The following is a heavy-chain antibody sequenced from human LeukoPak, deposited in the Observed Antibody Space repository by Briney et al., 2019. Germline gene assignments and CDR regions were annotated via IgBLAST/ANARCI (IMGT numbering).Heavy chain of an antibody. CDR1: GFTFSSYE. V-gene: IGHV3-48*03. J-gene: IGHJ4*02. D-gene: IGHD2-15*01. CDR2: ISSSGSTI. Sequence: PGGSLRLSCAASGFTFSSYEMNWVRQAPGKGLERVSYISSSGSTIYYADSVKGRSTISRDNAKNSLYLQMNSLRAEDTAVYYCASRSPVVVVAGSTDYWGQGTLVTVSS. CDR3: ASRSPVVVVAGSTDY.